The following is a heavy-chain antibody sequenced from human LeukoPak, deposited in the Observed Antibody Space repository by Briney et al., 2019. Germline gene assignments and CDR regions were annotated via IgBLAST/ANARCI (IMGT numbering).Heavy chain of an antibody. D-gene: IGHD1-26*01. J-gene: IGHJ6*03. CDR2: INPNSGGT. Sequence: GASVKVSCKASGYTFTGYYMHWVRQAPGQGLEWMGWINPNSGGTNYAQKFQGRATMTRDTSISTAYMELSRLRSDDTAVYYCARANSRYSGSYYYYYMDVWGKGTTVTVSS. CDR1: GYTFTGYY. CDR3: ARANSRYSGSYYYYYMDV. V-gene: IGHV1-2*02.